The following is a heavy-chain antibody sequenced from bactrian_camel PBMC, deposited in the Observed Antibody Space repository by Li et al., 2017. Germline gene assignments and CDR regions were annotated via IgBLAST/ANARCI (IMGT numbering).Heavy chain of an antibody. J-gene: IGHJ4*01. D-gene: IGHD3*01. Sequence: VQLVESGGGSVQAGGSLRLSCAASGFTFDDHDMGWFRQAHGDGCELVSTISSERSTYYADSVKGRFTISRDNAKKAVYLEMNSLKPEDTGVYYCAAQEPTLWHGYGLCKWGQGTQVTVS. V-gene: IGHV3S63*01. CDR2: ISSERST. CDR1: GFTFDDHD. CDR3: AAQEPTLWHGYGLCK.